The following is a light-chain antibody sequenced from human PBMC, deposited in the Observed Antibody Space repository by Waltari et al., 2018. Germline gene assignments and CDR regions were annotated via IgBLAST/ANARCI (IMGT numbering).Light chain of an antibody. CDR3: QQYDSYPYT. J-gene: IGKJ2*01. CDR2: KAS. Sequence: DIQMTQSPSTLSASVGDRVTITCRASQSINNWLAWYQQKPGKAPKLLIYKASILESGVPSRFSGSGSWTEFTFTISSLQPDYFATYYCQQYDSYPYTFGQGTKLEIK. CDR1: QSINNW. V-gene: IGKV1-5*03.